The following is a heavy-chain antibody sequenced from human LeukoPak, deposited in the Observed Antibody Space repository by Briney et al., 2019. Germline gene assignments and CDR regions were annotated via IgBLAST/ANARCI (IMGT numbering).Heavy chain of an antibody. CDR3: ARVEGGGGSGSYYYYYMDV. CDR1: GGSISSSSYY. D-gene: IGHD3-10*01. J-gene: IGHJ6*03. Sequence: SETLSLTCTVSGGSISSSSYYWGWIRQPPGKGLEWIGSIYYSGSTYYNPSLKSRVTISVDTSKNQFSLKLSSVTAADTAVYYCARVEGGGGSGSYYYYYMDVWGKGTTVTISS. CDR2: IYYSGST. V-gene: IGHV4-39*01.